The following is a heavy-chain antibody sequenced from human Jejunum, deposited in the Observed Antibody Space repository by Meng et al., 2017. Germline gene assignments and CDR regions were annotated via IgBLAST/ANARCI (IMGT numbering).Heavy chain of an antibody. CDR3: ARTPLYSGSYYFDP. D-gene: IGHD1-26*01. CDR2: VYYSGHT. Sequence: VPLQQSGPGLVRPSETLFLPFTVSGYSVSSDNYYWSWIRQPPGKGLEWIGYVYYSGHTDCNPSLKSRLSISIDTSKNHFSLKLSSVTAADTAVYYCARTPLYSGSYYFDPWGQGALVTVSS. V-gene: IGHV4-61*03. J-gene: IGHJ4*02. CDR1: GYSVSSDNYY.